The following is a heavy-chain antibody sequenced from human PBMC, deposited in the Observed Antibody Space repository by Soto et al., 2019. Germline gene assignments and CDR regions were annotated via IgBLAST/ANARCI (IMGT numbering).Heavy chain of an antibody. Sequence: QVQLVQSGAEVKKPGASVKVSCKASGYTFTSHDINWMRQATGQGLEWMGWMNPNSGHTNYAQKFERRVTMARDTAISTAYMVMSNLRSEDAAIYCCASDMSTPWGQGALVTVSS. D-gene: IGHD3-16*01. V-gene: IGHV1-8*01. J-gene: IGHJ5*02. CDR3: ASDMSTP. CDR1: GYTFTSHD. CDR2: MNPNSGHT.